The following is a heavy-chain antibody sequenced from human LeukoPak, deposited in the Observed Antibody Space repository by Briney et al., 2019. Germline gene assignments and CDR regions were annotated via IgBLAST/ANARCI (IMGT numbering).Heavy chain of an antibody. CDR2: TNPSGGST. CDR3: ARGNLFSGGYYHAKF. J-gene: IGHJ4*02. CDR1: GYTFTSYF. V-gene: IGHV1-46*01. Sequence: ASVTVSCTASGYTFTSYFMHWVRQAPGQGLEWMGITNPSGGSTSNAQKFQDRVTMTRDTSTGTVYMELSSLRSEDTAVYYCARGNLFSGGYYHAKFWGQGTLVIVSS. D-gene: IGHD3-3*01.